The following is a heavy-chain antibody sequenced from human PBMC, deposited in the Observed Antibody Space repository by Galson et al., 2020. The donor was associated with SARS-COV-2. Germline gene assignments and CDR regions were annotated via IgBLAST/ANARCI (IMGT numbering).Heavy chain of an antibody. CDR2: ISSSSSHT. V-gene: IGHV3-11*03. D-gene: IGHD2-21*02. J-gene: IGHJ6*02. CDR3: ARLNCGRDCYSYYYYVMDV. CDR1: GFTFSDYY. Sequence: GGSLRLSCAASGFTFSDYYMTWIRQAPGKGLEWVSYISSSSSHTKYADSVKGRFTISRDDAKNLLYLQVNSLRAEDTAVYYCARLNCGRDCYSYYYYVMDVWGQGTTVTVSS.